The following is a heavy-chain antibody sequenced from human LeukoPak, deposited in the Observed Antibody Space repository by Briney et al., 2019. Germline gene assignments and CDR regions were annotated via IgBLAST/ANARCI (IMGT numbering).Heavy chain of an antibody. CDR2: IYYTGST. CDR3: ARGFDAHNAFDI. J-gene: IGHJ3*02. Sequence: SETLSLTCTVSGGSISNSDYYWGWIRQPPGKGLEWIGSIYYTGSTYYNPSLKSQVTISVDTSKNQFSLKLTSVTAADTAVYYCARGFDAHNAFDIWGQGTMVTVSS. V-gene: IGHV4-39*01. CDR1: GGSISNSDYY. D-gene: IGHD3-9*01.